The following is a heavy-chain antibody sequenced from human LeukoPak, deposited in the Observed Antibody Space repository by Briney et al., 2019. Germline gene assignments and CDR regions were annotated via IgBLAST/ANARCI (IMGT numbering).Heavy chain of an antibody. CDR3: ATPSGSYFRHYFDY. J-gene: IGHJ4*02. D-gene: IGHD1-26*01. CDR1: GFTFSSYG. CDR2: ISGSGGST. Sequence: GGTLRLSCAASGFTFSSYGMSWVRQAPGKGLEWVSAISGSGGSTYYADSVKGRVTISRDNSKNTLYLQMNSLRAEDTAVYYCATPSGSYFRHYFDYWGQGTLVTVSS. V-gene: IGHV3-23*01.